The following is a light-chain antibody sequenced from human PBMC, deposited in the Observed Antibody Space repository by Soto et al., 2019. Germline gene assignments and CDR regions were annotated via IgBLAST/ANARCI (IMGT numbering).Light chain of an antibody. V-gene: IGKV1-39*01. Sequence: DSQMTQSPSSLSASVGDRVTITCRASQTISGSLNWYQQRPGKAPNLLIYGSNSLQSGVPPRFSGSGSGTDFTLTISSLQPEDFATYYCQQTYSIPITFGQGIRLDIK. CDR3: QQTYSIPIT. CDR2: GSN. CDR1: QTISGS. J-gene: IGKJ5*01.